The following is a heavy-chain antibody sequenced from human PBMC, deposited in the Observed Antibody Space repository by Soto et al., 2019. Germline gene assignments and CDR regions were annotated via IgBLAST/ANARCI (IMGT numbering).Heavy chain of an antibody. CDR2: IIPLFGTA. V-gene: IGHV1-69*01. Sequence: QVQLVQSGAEVKKPGSSVKVSCKASGGTFSSYAIDWVRQAPGQGLEWMGGIIPLFGTAQHAQKFQGRITITADESTRTAYMELRSLRSEDTAVYYCARGVHDDSSGYYYFYWGQGTLVTVSS. CDR1: GGTFSSYA. J-gene: IGHJ4*02. CDR3: ARGVHDDSSGYYYFY. D-gene: IGHD3-22*01.